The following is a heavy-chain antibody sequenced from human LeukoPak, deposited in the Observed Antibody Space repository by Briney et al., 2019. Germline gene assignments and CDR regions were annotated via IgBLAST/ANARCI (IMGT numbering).Heavy chain of an antibody. CDR2: IIPIFGTA. J-gene: IGHJ3*02. V-gene: IGHV1-69*06. CDR3: ASHGVAIFGVVRPDAFDI. CDR1: GGTFSSYA. Sequence: SVKVSCKASGGTFSSYAISWVRQAPGQGLEWMGGIIPIFGTANYAQKFQGRVTITADKSTSTAYMELSSLRSEDTAVYYCASHGVAIFGVVRPDAFDIWGQGTMVTVSS. D-gene: IGHD3-3*01.